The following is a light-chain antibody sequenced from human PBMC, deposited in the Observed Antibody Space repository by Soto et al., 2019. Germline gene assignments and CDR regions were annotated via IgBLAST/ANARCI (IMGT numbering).Light chain of an antibody. V-gene: IGLV2-14*01. CDR1: SSDIGYYDY. CDR3: SSHSSSSAYYV. Sequence: QSALTQPAYVSGSPGQSITISCTGTSSDIGYYDYVSWYQHHSGKAPKLIIYEVNSRPSGVSNRFSGSKSVNTASLTISGLQAEDEADYFCSSHSSSSAYYVFGTGTKVTVL. J-gene: IGLJ1*01. CDR2: EVN.